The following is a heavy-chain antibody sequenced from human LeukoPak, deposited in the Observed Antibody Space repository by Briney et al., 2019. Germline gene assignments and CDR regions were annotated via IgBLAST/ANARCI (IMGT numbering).Heavy chain of an antibody. V-gene: IGHV1-69*04. CDR1: GAGFTSYA. D-gene: IGHD2-21*02. CDR2: IIPILGIA. CDR3: TTSRGVVAGIRDDFDY. Sequence: GSSVKVSCNASGAGFTSYAISWVRQAPGQGLEWMGRIIPILGIANYAQKFQGRVTITADKSTSTAYMELSSLRSEDTVVYYSTTSRGVVAGIRDDFDYWGQGTLVTVSS. J-gene: IGHJ4*02.